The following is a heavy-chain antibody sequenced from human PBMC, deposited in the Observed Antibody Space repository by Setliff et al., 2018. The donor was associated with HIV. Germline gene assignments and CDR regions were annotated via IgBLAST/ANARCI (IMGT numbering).Heavy chain of an antibody. CDR2: VYYSGST. D-gene: IGHD6-13*01. Sequence: SETLSLTCIVSGGSISSSSYYWGGIRQPPGKGLEWIGTVYYSGSTYYNPSLKSRVTISVDTSENQFSLKLSSVTAADTAVYYCARDGYSSSWYVISGSFDYWGQGILVTVSS. CDR3: ARDGYSSSWYVISGSFDY. V-gene: IGHV4-39*07. J-gene: IGHJ4*02. CDR1: GGSISSSSYY.